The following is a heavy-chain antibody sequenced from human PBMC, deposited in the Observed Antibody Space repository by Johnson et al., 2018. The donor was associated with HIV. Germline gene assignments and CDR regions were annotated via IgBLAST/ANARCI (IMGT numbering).Heavy chain of an antibody. CDR2: VSYDGTNE. J-gene: IGHJ3*02. D-gene: IGHD6-6*01. V-gene: IGHV3-30*04. CDR3: AKVHIAARWSDAFDI. CDR1: GFSFSSYA. Sequence: QVQLVESGGGVVQPGRSLRLSCAASGFSFSSYAMHWVRQAPGKGLEWVAFVSYDGTNEFYADSVKGRFTVSRDSSKNTLFLQMNSLRAEDTAVYFCAKVHIAARWSDAFDIWGQGTMVTVSS.